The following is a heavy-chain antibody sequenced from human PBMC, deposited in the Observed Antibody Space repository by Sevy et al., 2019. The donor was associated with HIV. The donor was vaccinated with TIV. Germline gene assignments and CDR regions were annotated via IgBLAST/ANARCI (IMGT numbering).Heavy chain of an antibody. CDR2: ISWNSGSI. CDR1: GFTFDDYA. J-gene: IGHJ4*02. CDR3: AQDNWKYYGSGVDY. Sequence: GGSLRLSCAASGFTFDDYAMHWVRQAPGKGLEWVSGISWNSGSIGYADSVKGRFTISRDNAKNSLYLQMNSLRAEDTAFYYCAQDNWKYYGSGVDYWGQGTLVTVSS. V-gene: IGHV3-9*01. D-gene: IGHD3-10*01.